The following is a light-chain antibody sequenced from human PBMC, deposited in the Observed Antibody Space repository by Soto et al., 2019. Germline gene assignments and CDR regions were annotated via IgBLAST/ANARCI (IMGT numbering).Light chain of an antibody. CDR1: SSNIGSNT. CDR2: SNN. Sequence: HSVLTQPPSASGTPGQRVTISCSGSSSNIGSNTVNWYQQLPGTAPKLLIYSNNQRPSGVPDRFSGSKSGTSASLAISGLQSEDEADYYCAACDDSLNGPVFGGGTKLTVL. J-gene: IGLJ2*01. V-gene: IGLV1-44*01. CDR3: AACDDSLNGPV.